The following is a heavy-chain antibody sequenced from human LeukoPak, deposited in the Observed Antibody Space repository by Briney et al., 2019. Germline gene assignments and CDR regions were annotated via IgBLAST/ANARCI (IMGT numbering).Heavy chain of an antibody. CDR1: GGSFSGYY. CDR3: ARDRDSSGPYLDY. D-gene: IGHD6-19*01. CDR2: IYYSGST. Sequence: SSETLSLTCAVYGGSFSGYYWSWIRQPPGKGLEWIGYIYYSGSTNYNPSLKSRVTISVDTSKNQFSLKLSSVTAADTAVYYCARDRDSSGPYLDYWGQGTLVTVSS. V-gene: IGHV4-59*01. J-gene: IGHJ4*02.